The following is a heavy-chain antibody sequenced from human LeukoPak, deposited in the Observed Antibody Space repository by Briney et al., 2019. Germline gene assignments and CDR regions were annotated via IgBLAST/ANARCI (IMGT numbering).Heavy chain of an antibody. CDR1: GGTFSSYA. V-gene: IGHV1-69*05. CDR2: IIPIFGTA. CDR3: AREVVVLVAATQGAFDI. Sequence: SVKVSCKASGGTFSSYAISWVRQAPGQGLEWMGRIIPIFGTANYAQKFQGRVTITTDESTSTAYMELSSLRSEDTAVYYCAREVVVLVAATQGAFDIWGQGTMVTVSS. D-gene: IGHD2-15*01. J-gene: IGHJ3*02.